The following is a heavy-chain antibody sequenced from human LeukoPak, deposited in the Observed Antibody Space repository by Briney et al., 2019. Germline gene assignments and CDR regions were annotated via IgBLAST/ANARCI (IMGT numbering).Heavy chain of an antibody. J-gene: IGHJ4*02. Sequence: PGGSLRLSCAASGFTVSSNYMSWVRQAPGKGLEWVSVIYSGGSTYYADSVKGRFTISRDNSKNTLYLQMSSLRAEDTAVYYCAKIYAYCSGGSCYDYWGQGTLVTVSS. CDR2: IYSGGST. CDR1: GFTVSSNY. D-gene: IGHD2-15*01. CDR3: AKIYAYCSGGSCYDY. V-gene: IGHV3-53*01.